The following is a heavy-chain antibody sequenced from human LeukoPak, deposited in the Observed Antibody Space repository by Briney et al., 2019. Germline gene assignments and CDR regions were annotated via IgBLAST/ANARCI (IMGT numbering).Heavy chain of an antibody. CDR3: GRLQQQQLSV. D-gene: IGHD6-13*01. CDR2: IYYSGST. CDR1: GGPISSSSYY. V-gene: IGHV4-39*01. J-gene: IGHJ3*01. Sequence: SETLSLTWTVSGGPISSSSYYWGWIRQPPGKGLEWIGSIYYSGSTYYNPSLKSRVTISVDTSKNQFSLKLSSVTAADTAVYYCGRLQQQQLSVWGQGTMVTVSS.